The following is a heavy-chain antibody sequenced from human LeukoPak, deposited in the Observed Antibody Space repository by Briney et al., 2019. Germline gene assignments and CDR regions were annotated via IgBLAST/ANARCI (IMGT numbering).Heavy chain of an antibody. J-gene: IGHJ4*02. CDR3: ARADDWLLSPLGS. V-gene: IGHV3-30-3*01. CDR2: ISYDGSNK. Sequence: GGSLRLSCAASGFTFDTYAMAWVRQAPGKGLEWVAVISYDGSNKYYADSVKGRFTISRDNAKNTLYLQMNSLRAEDTTVYYCARADDWLLSPLGSWGQGTLVTVSS. CDR1: GFTFDTYA. D-gene: IGHD3-9*01.